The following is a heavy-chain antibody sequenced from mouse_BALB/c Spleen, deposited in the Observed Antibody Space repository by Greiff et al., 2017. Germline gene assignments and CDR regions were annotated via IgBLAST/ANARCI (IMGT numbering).Heavy chain of an antibody. Sequence: EVQVVESGGGLVKPGGSLKLSCAASGFTFSDYYMYWVRQTPEKRLEWVATISDGGSYTYYPDSVKGRFTISRDNAKNNLYLQMSSLKSEDTAMYYCARAPLNWGWFAYWGQGTLVTVSA. CDR2: ISDGGSYT. CDR1: GFTFSDYY. J-gene: IGHJ3*01. CDR3: ARAPLNWGWFAY. V-gene: IGHV5-4*02. D-gene: IGHD4-1*01.